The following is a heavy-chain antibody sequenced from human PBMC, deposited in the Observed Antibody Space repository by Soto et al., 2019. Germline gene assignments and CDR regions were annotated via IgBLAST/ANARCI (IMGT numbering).Heavy chain of an antibody. CDR1: GYSLRDYS. CDR2: AGTSRKYI. D-gene: IGHD3-9*01. V-gene: IGHV3-48*02. Sequence: GFLRLSCAVFGYSLRDYSLNWIRQAPGTGLEWISYAGTSRKYIFYSDSVRGRFTISRDDARNSVYLQLNSLRDEDTAVYYCVRDRDWAFDIWGQGTMVTVSS. J-gene: IGHJ3*02. CDR3: VRDRDWAFDI.